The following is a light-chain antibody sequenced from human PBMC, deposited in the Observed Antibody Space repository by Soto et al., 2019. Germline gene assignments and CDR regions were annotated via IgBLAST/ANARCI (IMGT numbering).Light chain of an antibody. V-gene: IGLV1-40*01. Sequence: QSVLTQPPSVSGAPGQRVTISCTGSRSNIGAGYDVHWYQQLPGTAPKLLIYVTNNRPSGVPDRFSGSKSGTSASLAITGPRAEDEADYYCQTYDSSLSGSIFGGGTKLTVL. J-gene: IGLJ2*01. CDR3: QTYDSSLSGSI. CDR2: VTN. CDR1: RSNIGAGYD.